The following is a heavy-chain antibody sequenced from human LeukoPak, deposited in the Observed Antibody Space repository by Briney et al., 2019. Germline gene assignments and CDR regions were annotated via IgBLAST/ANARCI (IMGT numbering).Heavy chain of an antibody. Sequence: GGSLRLSCAASGFTFSSYAMTWVRQAPGKGLEWVSSFPSMSRTIYYADSVKGRFTISRDDAKKSLYLQMNSLRVEDTAIYYCARQSSGIAATDKIDYWGQGTLVTVSS. CDR1: GFTFSSYA. D-gene: IGHD6-13*01. CDR2: FPSMSRTI. V-gene: IGHV3-21*01. J-gene: IGHJ4*02. CDR3: ARQSSGIAATDKIDY.